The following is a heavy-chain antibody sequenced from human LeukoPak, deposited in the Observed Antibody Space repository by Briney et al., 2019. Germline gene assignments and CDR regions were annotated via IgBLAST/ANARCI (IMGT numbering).Heavy chain of an antibody. J-gene: IGHJ4*02. CDR3: AKKGYYDGSGYYMYYFDH. D-gene: IGHD3-22*01. CDR1: GFTFSDHA. Sequence: GGSLRLSCAASGFTFSDHAMIWVRRAPGKGLEWVSGISASGGSAVYTDSVKGRFIIHRENPANTVYLQMNSLRAEDTAVYYCAKKGYYDGSGYYMYYFDHWGQGTLVTVSS. CDR2: ISASGGSA. V-gene: IGHV3-23*01.